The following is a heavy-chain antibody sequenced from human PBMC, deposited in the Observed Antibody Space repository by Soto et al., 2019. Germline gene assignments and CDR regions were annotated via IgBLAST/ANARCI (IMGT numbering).Heavy chain of an antibody. CDR1: GFTFTSYA. J-gene: IGHJ4*02. Sequence: EVHLLESGGGLVQPGGSLRLSCSASGFTFTSYAMSWVRQAPGKGLEWVSGISGSGGDTKSADSVKGRFTISRDNFENMSHLQMNSLRAEDTAVYYCAKLDIWTLYNTGLDSRGQGTLVTFSS. CDR2: ISGSGGDT. V-gene: IGHV3-23*01. D-gene: IGHD3-9*01. CDR3: AKLDIWTLYNTGLDS.